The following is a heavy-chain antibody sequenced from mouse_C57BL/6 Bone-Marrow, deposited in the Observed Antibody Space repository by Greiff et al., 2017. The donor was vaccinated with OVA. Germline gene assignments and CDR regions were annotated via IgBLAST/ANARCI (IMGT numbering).Heavy chain of an antibody. CDR2: ISYSGST. CDR3: AREGPYAMDY. V-gene: IGHV3-1*01. D-gene: IGHD3-3*01. J-gene: IGHJ4*01. CDR1: GYSITSGYD. Sequence: EVKLQESGPGMVKPSQSLSLTCTVTGYSITSGYDWHCIRHFPGNKLEWMGYISYSGSTNYNPSLKSRISITHDISKNHFFLKLNSVTTEDTATYYCAREGPYAMDYWGQGTSVTVSS.